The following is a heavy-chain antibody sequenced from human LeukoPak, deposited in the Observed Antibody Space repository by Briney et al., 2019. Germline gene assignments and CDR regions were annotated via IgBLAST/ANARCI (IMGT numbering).Heavy chain of an antibody. D-gene: IGHD3-3*01. CDR3: AREGITIFGVVMFAFDI. J-gene: IGHJ3*02. Sequence: PGGSLRLSCAASGFTFSSYAMHWVRQAPGKGLEWVSGISWNSGSIGYADSVKGRFTISRDNAKNSLYLQMNSLRAEDTAVYYCAREGITIFGVVMFAFDIWGQGTTVTVSS. CDR2: ISWNSGSI. V-gene: IGHV3-9*01. CDR1: GFTFSSYA.